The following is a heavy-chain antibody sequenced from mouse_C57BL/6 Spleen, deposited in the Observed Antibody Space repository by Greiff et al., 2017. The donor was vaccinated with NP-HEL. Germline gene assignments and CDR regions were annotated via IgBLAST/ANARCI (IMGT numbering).Heavy chain of an antibody. CDR2: INPYNGGT. Sequence: EVKLMESGPVLVKPGASVKMSCKASGYTFTDYYMNWVKQSHGKSLEWIGVINPYNGGTSYNQKFKGKATLTVDKSSSTAYMELNSLTSEDSAVYYCARRGPLGAMDYWGQGTSVTVSS. D-gene: IGHD1-2*01. V-gene: IGHV1-19*01. CDR1: GYTFTDYY. J-gene: IGHJ4*01. CDR3: ARRGPLGAMDY.